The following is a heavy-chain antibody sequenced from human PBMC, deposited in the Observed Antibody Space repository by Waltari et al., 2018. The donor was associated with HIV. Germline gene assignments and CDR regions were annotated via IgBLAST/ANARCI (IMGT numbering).Heavy chain of an antibody. V-gene: IGHV3-15*01. CDR3: TVGKSSGYY. CDR2: IKSKTDGWTT. CDR1: GVSFSDVW. Sequence: EVQLVESGGGLVKPGGSLRLSCAASGVSFSDVWLNWVRQAPGQVLEWVGQIKSKTDGWTTDYAAPVKGRFTISRDDSKNMLFLEMNSLNTDDTASYYCTVGKSSGYYWGQGTLVTVSS. D-gene: IGHD3-22*01. J-gene: IGHJ4*02.